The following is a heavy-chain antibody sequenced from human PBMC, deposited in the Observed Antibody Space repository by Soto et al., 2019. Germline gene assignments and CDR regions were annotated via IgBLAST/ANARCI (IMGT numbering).Heavy chain of an antibody. CDR2: ISYDGSNK. CDR1: GFTFSIYV. J-gene: IGHJ4*02. D-gene: IGHD4-4*01. CDR3: ARDRGRYSNYDSG. Sequence: GGSLRLSCAASGFTFSIYVMHWVCQAPGKGLEWVAVISYDGSNKYYADSVKGRFTISRDNSKNTLYLQMNSLRAEDTAVYYCARDRGRYSNYDSGWGQGTLVTVSS. V-gene: IGHV3-30*03.